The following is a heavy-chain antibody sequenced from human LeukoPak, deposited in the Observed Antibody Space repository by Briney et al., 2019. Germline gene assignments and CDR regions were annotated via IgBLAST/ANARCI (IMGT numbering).Heavy chain of an antibody. J-gene: IGHJ4*02. Sequence: GGSLRLSGAASAFTFSSYAMSWVRQAPGKGLEWVSAISGSGGSTYYADSVKGRFTISRDNSKNTLYLQMNSLRAEDTAVYYCAKDAPDIITMRLVVIPGMYWGQGTLVTVSS. CDR3: AKDAPDIITMRLVVIPGMY. D-gene: IGHD3-22*01. CDR1: AFTFSSYA. V-gene: IGHV3-23*01. CDR2: ISGSGGST.